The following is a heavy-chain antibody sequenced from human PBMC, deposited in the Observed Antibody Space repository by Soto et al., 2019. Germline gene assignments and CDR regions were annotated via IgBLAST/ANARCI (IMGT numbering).Heavy chain of an antibody. CDR3: ARNYHTVTTAHYDYGMDV. J-gene: IGHJ6*02. Sequence: LKIFCKGSGYGFTSYWVGWVRAMPGEGLEGMGVIYPGDSDTRYSPSFQRHVTISADKSITTAYLQWRSLKASDTAMYYCARNYHTVTTAHYDYGMDVRGQGTTVTVSS. CDR1: GYGFTSYW. D-gene: IGHD4-17*01. CDR2: IYPGDSDT. V-gene: IGHV5-51*01.